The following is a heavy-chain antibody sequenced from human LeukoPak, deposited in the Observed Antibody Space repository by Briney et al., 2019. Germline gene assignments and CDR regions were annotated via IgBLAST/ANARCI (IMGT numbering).Heavy chain of an antibody. CDR2: ISGSGGST. J-gene: IGHJ6*03. D-gene: IGHD1-1*01. V-gene: IGHV3-23*01. Sequence: SGGSLRLPCAASGFTFSSYAMSWVRQAPGKGLEWVSAISGSGGSTYYADSVKGRFTISRDNSKNTLYLQMNSLRAEDTAVYYCAKDGEGVSKRHYYYYMDVWGKGTTVTVSS. CDR1: GFTFSSYA. CDR3: AKDGEGVSKRHYYYYMDV.